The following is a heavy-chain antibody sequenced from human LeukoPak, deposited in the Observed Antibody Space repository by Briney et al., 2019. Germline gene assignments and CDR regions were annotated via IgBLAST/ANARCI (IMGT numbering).Heavy chain of an antibody. D-gene: IGHD3-10*01. CDR2: IYNVGST. CDR1: GFTVSSNY. J-gene: IGHJ4*02. CDR3: VNSVMVRGVIRPH. Sequence: GGSLRLSCAASGFTVSSNYMSWVRQAPGKGLEWVSVIYNVGSTFYADSVKGRFTISRDSSKNALFLQMNSLRAEDTAVYYCVNSVMVRGVIRPHWGQGTLVTVSS. V-gene: IGHV3-66*01.